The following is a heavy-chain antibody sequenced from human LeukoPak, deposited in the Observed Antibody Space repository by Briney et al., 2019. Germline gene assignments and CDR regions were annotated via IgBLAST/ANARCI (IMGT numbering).Heavy chain of an antibody. D-gene: IGHD6-13*01. CDR2: ISSSSSTI. CDR3: ARHPAGTLVPFDY. Sequence: PGGSLRLSCAASGFSFSSYSMNWVRQAPGKGLEWVSYISSSSSTIYYADSVKGRVTISRDNTKNSLYLQMNSLRAEDTAVYYCARHPAGTLVPFDYWGQGTLVTVSS. J-gene: IGHJ4*02. CDR1: GFSFSSYS. V-gene: IGHV3-48*04.